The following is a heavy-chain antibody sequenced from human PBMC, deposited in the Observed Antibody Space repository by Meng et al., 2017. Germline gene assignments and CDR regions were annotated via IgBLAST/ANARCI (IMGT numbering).Heavy chain of an antibody. CDR3: AKSPIVVVAATYYFDY. J-gene: IGHJ4*02. Sequence: SCAASGFTFSDYYMSWIRQAPGKGLEWVSYISSSGSTIYYADSVKGRFTISRDNAKNSLYLQMNSLRAEDTAVYYCAKSPIVVVAATYYFDYWGQGTLVTVSS. D-gene: IGHD2-15*01. CDR2: ISSSGSTI. CDR1: GFTFSDYY. V-gene: IGHV3-11*04.